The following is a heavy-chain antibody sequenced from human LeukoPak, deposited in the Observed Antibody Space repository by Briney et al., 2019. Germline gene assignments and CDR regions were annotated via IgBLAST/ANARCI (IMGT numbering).Heavy chain of an antibody. D-gene: IGHD6-19*01. CDR1: EFTVSTNY. CDR3: ARGSDGWFAFDY. V-gene: IGHV3-66*01. J-gene: IGHJ4*02. CDR2: IYSTGGK. Sequence: GGSLRLSCAASEFTVSTNYMTWVRQAPGKGLEWVSIIYSTGGKYYADSVKGRFTISRDNSKHTLYLQMNSLGGDDTAVYYCARGSDGWFAFDYWGQGLLVTVSS.